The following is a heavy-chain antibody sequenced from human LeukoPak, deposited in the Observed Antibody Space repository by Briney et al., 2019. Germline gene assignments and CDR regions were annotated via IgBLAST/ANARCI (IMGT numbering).Heavy chain of an antibody. Sequence: GGSLRLSCAASGFTFSSYAMNWVHQAPGKGLEWVSAISGSGGSTYYADSVKGRFTISRDNSKNTLYLQMNSLRAEDTAVYYCARGHSGWYDYWGQGTLVTVSS. V-gene: IGHV3-23*01. D-gene: IGHD6-19*01. CDR2: ISGSGGST. J-gene: IGHJ4*02. CDR1: GFTFSSYA. CDR3: ARGHSGWYDY.